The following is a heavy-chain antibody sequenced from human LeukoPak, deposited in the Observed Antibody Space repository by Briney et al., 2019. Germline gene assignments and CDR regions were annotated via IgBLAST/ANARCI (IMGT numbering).Heavy chain of an antibody. J-gene: IGHJ4*02. CDR1: GFTVSSNY. V-gene: IGHV3-53*01. Sequence: GGSLRLSCAASGFTVSSNYMSWVRQAPGKGLEWVSVIYSGGSTYYADSVKGRFTISRDNAKNSLYLQMNSLRAEDTAVYYCARGPDFWSGYPFDYWGQGTLVTVSS. D-gene: IGHD3-3*01. CDR2: IYSGGST. CDR3: ARGPDFWSGYPFDY.